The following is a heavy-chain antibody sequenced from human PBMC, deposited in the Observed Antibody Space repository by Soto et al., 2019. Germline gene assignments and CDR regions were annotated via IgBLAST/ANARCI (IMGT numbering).Heavy chain of an antibody. J-gene: IGHJ4*02. CDR1: GFTFSSYA. D-gene: IGHD2-2*01. Sequence: GGSLRLSCAASGFTFSSYAMSWVRQAPGKGLEWVSAISGSGGSTYYADSVKGRFTISRDNSKNTLYLQMNSLRAEDTAVYYCEKDRCSSTSCRSDYWGQGTLVTVSS. V-gene: IGHV3-23*01. CDR3: EKDRCSSTSCRSDY. CDR2: ISGSGGST.